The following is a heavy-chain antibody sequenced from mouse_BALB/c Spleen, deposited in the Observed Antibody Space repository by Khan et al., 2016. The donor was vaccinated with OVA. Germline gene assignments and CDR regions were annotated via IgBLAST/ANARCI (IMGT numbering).Heavy chain of an antibody. CDR2: INSNGGST. J-gene: IGHJ4*01. CDR3: ARDPYYYVSKYAMDY. D-gene: IGHD1-1*01. CDR1: GFTFSSYG. V-gene: IGHV5-6-3*01. Sequence: EVELVESGGGLVQPGGSLTLSCAASGFTFSSYGMSWVRQTPDKRLELVATINSNGGSTYYPDNVKGRFSISRDNAKNTLFLQMSSLKSEDTAMYYCARDPYYYVSKYAMDYWGQGTSVTVSS.